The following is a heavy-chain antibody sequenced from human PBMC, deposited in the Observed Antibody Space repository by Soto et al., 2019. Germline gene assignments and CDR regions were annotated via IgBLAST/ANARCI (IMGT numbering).Heavy chain of an antibody. J-gene: IGHJ4*02. CDR1: GYTFTSYA. CDR3: ARETPYYYDSSGATTFGY. Sequence: ASMKVSCKASGYTFTSYAMHCVRPAPGQRLEWMGWINAGNGNTKYSQKFQGRVTITRDTSASTAYMELSRLRSEDTAVYYCARETPYYYDSSGATTFGYWGQGTLVTVSS. D-gene: IGHD3-22*01. V-gene: IGHV1-3*01. CDR2: INAGNGNT.